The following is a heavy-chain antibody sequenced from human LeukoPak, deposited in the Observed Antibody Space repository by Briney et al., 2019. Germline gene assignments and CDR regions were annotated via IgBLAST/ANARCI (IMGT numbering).Heavy chain of an antibody. D-gene: IGHD3-3*01. J-gene: IGHJ4*02. CDR2: ISAYNGNT. Sequence: VASVKVSCKASGYTFTSYGISWVRQAPGQGLEWMGWISAYNGNTNYAQKLQGRVTITTDTSTSTAYMELRSLRSDDTAVYYCARVTAFWSGYYSDYWGQGTLVTVSS. CDR3: ARVTAFWSGYYSDY. V-gene: IGHV1-18*01. CDR1: GYTFTSYG.